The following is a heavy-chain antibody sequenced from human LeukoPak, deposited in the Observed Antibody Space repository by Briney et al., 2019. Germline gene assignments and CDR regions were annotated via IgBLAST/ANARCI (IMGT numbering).Heavy chain of an antibody. D-gene: IGHD3-3*01. CDR1: GYTFTSYY. J-gene: IGHJ4*02. CDR3: ARVRVIFGVVISYFDY. CDR2: INPSGGST. Sequence: ASVKVSCKASGYTFTSYYMHWVRQAPGQGLEWMGIINPSGGSTSYAQKFQGRVTMTRDTSTSTAYMELSRLRSDDTAVYYCARVRVIFGVVISYFDYWGQGTLVTVSS. V-gene: IGHV1-46*01.